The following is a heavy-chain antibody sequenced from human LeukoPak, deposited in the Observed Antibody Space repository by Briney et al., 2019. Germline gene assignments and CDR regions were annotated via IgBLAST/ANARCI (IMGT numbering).Heavy chain of an antibody. CDR3: AAEAYYDFWSGYYSRRSYYYYYGMDV. Sequence: ASVKVSCKASGFTFTSSAVQWVRQARGQRLEWIGWIVVGSGNTNYAQKFQERVTITRDMSTSTAYMELSSLRSEDTAVYYCAAEAYYDFWSGYYSRRSYYYYYGMDVWGQGTTVTVSS. D-gene: IGHD3-3*01. V-gene: IGHV1-58*01. CDR1: GFTFTSSA. CDR2: IVVGSGNT. J-gene: IGHJ6*02.